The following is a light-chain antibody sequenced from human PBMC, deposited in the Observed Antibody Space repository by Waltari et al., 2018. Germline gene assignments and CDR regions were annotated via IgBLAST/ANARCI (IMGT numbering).Light chain of an antibody. Sequence: SSELTQDPAVSVALGQTVRITCQGDSLRSYYASWYQPKPGQAPLLVIYAKDIRPSGIPDRCAGSRSGNTASLTITGAQAEDEADYYCNSRDTSGHHVLFGGGTKVTVL. V-gene: IGLV3-19*01. J-gene: IGLJ2*01. CDR3: NSRDTSGHHVL. CDR1: SLRSYY. CDR2: AKD.